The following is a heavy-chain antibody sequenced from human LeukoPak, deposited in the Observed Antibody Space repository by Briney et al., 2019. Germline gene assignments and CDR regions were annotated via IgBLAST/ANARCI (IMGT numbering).Heavy chain of an antibody. CDR1: GGSISSYY. V-gene: IGHV4-59*01. CDR3: ARIYDSSGYPAFDI. J-gene: IGHJ3*02. CDR2: IYYSGST. Sequence: SETLSLTCTVSGGSISSYYWSWIRQPPGKGREWFGYIYYSGSTNYNPSLKSRVTISVDTSKNQFSLKLSSVTAADTAVYYCARIYDSSGYPAFDIWGQGTMVTVSS. D-gene: IGHD3-22*01.